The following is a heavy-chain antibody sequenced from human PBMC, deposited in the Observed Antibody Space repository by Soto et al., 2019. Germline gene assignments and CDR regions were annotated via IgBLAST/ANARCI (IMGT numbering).Heavy chain of an antibody. Sequence: QVQLVESGGGVVQPGRSLRLSCAASGFTFSSYGMHWVRQAPGKGLEWVAVIWYDGSNKYYADSVKGRFTISRDNSKNTLYLQMNSLRAEDTAVYYCARDHSSCWYFDLWGRGTLVTVSS. V-gene: IGHV3-33*01. CDR1: GFTFSSYG. CDR3: ARDHSSCWYFDL. CDR2: IWYDGSNK. J-gene: IGHJ2*01. D-gene: IGHD2-15*01.